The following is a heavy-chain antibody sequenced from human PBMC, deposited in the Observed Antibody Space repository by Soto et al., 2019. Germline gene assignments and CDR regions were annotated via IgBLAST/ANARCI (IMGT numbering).Heavy chain of an antibody. Sequence: PGGSLRLSCAASGFTLSGYWMYWVRQGPGKGPVWVARISSSGSTTDYADSVKGRFTISRDNAKNTLFLQMSSLRHEDTAVYYCARTSCGGDSDFHDPWGRGTLVTGSS. V-gene: IGHV3-74*01. J-gene: IGHJ5*02. CDR1: GFTLSGYW. CDR3: ARTSCGGDSDFHDP. D-gene: IGHD2-21*01. CDR2: ISSSGSTT.